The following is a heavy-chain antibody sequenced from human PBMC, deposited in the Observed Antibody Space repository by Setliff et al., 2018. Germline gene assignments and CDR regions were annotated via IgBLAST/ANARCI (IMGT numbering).Heavy chain of an antibody. Sequence: LSLTCAVYGGSFSTYYWIWIRQPPGKGLEWISHIDPRGSPVDYADSVKGRLTISRDNSKNTLSLQMNSLRAEDTAVYYCARAFYYDFWTFDYWGQGTLVTVSS. CDR1: GGSFSTYY. V-gene: IGHV3-11*01. D-gene: IGHD3-3*01. CDR2: IDPRGSPV. J-gene: IGHJ4*02. CDR3: ARAFYYDFWTFDY.